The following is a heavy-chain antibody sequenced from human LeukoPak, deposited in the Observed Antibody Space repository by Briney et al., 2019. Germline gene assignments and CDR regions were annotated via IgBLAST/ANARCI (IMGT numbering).Heavy chain of an antibody. CDR2: IYHTSST. CDR3: ARGGSRYQLLNWFDP. J-gene: IGHJ5*02. V-gene: IGHV4-38-2*02. CDR1: GYSISSGYY. D-gene: IGHD2-2*01. Sequence: PPETLSLTCTVSGYSISSGYYWAWIRQTPGKGLEWIGSIYHTSSTYCNPSLRSRVTISVDTSKNQFSLKLSSLTAADTAVYYCARGGSRYQLLNWFDPWGQGTLVTVSS.